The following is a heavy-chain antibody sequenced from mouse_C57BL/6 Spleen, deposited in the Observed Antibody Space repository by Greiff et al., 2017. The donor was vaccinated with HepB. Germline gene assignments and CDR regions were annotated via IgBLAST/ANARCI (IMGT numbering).Heavy chain of an antibody. CDR2: IDPSDSYT. CDR3: AKTGTGNYFDY. CDR1: GYTFTSYW. V-gene: IGHV1-59*01. J-gene: IGHJ2*01. Sequence: QVQLQQPGAELVRPGPSVKLSCKASGYTFTSYWMHWVKQRPGQGLEWIGVIDPSDSYTNYNQKFKGKATLTVDTSSSTAYMQLSSLTSEDSAVYYCAKTGTGNYFDYWGQGTTLTVSS. D-gene: IGHD4-1*01.